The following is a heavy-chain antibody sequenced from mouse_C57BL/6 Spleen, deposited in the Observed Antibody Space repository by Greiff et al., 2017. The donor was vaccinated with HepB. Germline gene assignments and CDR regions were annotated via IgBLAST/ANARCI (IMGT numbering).Heavy chain of an antibody. D-gene: IGHD3-3*01. CDR3: ARDEDGTGAWFGY. Sequence: EVKLVESGGGLVKPGGSLKLSCAASGFTFSSYAMPWVRQTPEKRLEWVATISDDGSYTDYPANVKGRVTISRDNAKNNPYLQMSTLTSEDTAMYYCARDEDGTGAWFGYWGQGTLVTVSA. V-gene: IGHV5-4*01. J-gene: IGHJ3*01. CDR1: GFTFSSYA. CDR2: ISDDGSYT.